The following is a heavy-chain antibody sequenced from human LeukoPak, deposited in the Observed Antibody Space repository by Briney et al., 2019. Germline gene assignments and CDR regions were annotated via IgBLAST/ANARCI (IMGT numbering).Heavy chain of an antibody. D-gene: IGHD4-11*01. CDR1: GGSISSSNW. Sequence: SETLSLTCAVSGGSISSSNWWSWVRQPPGKGLEWIGEIYHSGSTNYNPSLKSRVTISVDKSKNQFSLKLSSVTAADTAVYYCARVRQSSDYYYYYMDVWGKGTTVTVSS. CDR2: IYHSGST. CDR3: ARVRQSSDYYYYYMDV. V-gene: IGHV4-4*02. J-gene: IGHJ6*03.